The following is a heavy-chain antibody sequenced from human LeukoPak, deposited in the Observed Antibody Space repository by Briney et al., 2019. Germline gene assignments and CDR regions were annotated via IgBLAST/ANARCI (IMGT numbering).Heavy chain of an antibody. CDR2: IYYSGST. J-gene: IGHJ6*02. V-gene: IGHV4-59*01. Sequence: SETLTLTCTVSGGXISSYYCNWIRQPPGKGLEWIGYIYYSGSTNYNPSLKRRVTISIDTSKNQFSLRLSSVTAADTAMYYCARFIDGYGMDVWGQGTTVTVSS. CDR1: GGXISSYY. D-gene: IGHD2-15*01. CDR3: ARFIDGYGMDV.